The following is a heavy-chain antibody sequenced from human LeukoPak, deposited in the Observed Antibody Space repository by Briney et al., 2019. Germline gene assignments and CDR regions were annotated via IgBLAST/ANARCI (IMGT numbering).Heavy chain of an antibody. CDR2: IKQDASKK. J-gene: IGHJ4*02. D-gene: IGHD3-22*01. Sequence: AGGSLRLSCAASGFTFSSHWMTWVRQAPGKGLEWVANIKQDASKKNYVDSVKGRFTISRDNAKNSLYLQMNSLRAEDTAVYYCTSGVDSSGYSPDYWGQGTLVTVSS. CDR1: GFTFSSHW. CDR3: TSGVDSSGYSPDY. V-gene: IGHV3-7*01.